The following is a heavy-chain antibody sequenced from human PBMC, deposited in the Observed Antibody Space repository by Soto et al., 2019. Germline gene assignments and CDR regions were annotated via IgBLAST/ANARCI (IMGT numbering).Heavy chain of an antibody. CDR3: ARGAGGYYDSSGYYVGDAFDI. V-gene: IGHV4-34*01. CDR1: GGSFSGYY. Sequence: SETLSLTCAVYGGSFSGYYWSWIRQPPGKGLEWIGEINHSGSTNYNPSLKSRVTISVDTSKNQFSLKLSSVTAADTAVYYCARGAGGYYDSSGYYVGDAFDIWGQGTMVT. CDR2: INHSGST. D-gene: IGHD3-22*01. J-gene: IGHJ3*02.